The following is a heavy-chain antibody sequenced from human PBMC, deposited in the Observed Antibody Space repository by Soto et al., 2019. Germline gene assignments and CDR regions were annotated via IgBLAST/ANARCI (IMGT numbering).Heavy chain of an antibody. V-gene: IGHV1-69*13. D-gene: IGHD3-22*01. J-gene: IGHJ5*02. CDR1: GCTFSSNG. CDR2: ITPIFVTA. Sequence: SEKAACKASGCTFSSNGISSVRQAPGQGLEWMGGITPIFVTAKYAQKFHGRVTITADESTNTAYLEVSGLRSEDTAVYYCARPNFYYETRGYNDPKGTWFGRWGQGSLVSVSS. CDR3: ARPNFYYETRGYNDPKGTWFGR.